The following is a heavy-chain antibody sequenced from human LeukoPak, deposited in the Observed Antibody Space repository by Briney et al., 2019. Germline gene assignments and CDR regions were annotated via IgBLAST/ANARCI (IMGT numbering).Heavy chain of an antibody. CDR2: ISGSGGST. D-gene: IGHD3-10*01. V-gene: IGHV3-23*01. CDR1: GLTFSSYA. CDR3: AKRSRATGSPHFDY. J-gene: IGHJ4*02. Sequence: GRSLRLACAASGLTFSSYAMSWVRQAPGKGLEWVSAISGSGGSTYYADSVKGRFTISRDNSKNTLYLQMNSLRAEDTAVYYCAKRSRATGSPHFDYWGQGTLVTVSS.